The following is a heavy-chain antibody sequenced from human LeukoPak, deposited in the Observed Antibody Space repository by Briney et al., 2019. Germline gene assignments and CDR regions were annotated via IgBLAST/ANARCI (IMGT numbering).Heavy chain of an antibody. D-gene: IGHD3-10*01. CDR1: GGTFSSYA. CDR3: ARDADTMVPGY. J-gene: IGHJ4*02. V-gene: IGHV1-69*13. Sequence: ASVKVSCKASGGTFSSYAISWVRQAPGQGLEWMGGIIPIFGTANYAQKFQGRVTITADESTSTAYKELRSLRSDDTAVYYCARDADTMVPGYWGQGTLVTVSS. CDR2: IIPIFGTA.